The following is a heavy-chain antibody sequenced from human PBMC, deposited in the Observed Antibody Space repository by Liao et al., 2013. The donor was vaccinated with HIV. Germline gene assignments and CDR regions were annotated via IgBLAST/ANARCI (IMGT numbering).Heavy chain of an antibody. CDR2: IYTSGST. CDR3: ARDWGGDYGSGSYSYFDY. V-gene: IGHV4-61*02. D-gene: IGHD3-10*01. J-gene: IGHJ4*02. CDR1: GGSISSGSYY. Sequence: QVQLQESGPGLVKPSQTLSLTCTVSGGSISSGSYYWSWIRQPAGKGLEWIGRIYTSGSTNYNPSLKSRVTISVDTSKNQFSLKLSSVTAADTAVYYCARDWGGDYGSGSYSYFDYWGQGTLVTVSS.